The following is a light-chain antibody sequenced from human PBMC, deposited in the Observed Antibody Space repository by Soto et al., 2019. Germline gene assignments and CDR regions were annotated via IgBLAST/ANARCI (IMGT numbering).Light chain of an antibody. CDR1: QSVSSY. CDR3: QHRAGWPPALT. V-gene: IGKV3-11*01. CDR2: GAS. J-gene: IGKJ4*01. Sequence: EIVLTQSPATLSLSPGERAPLSCRARQSVSSYLAWYQQKPGQAPRLLIYGASTRATGIPARFSGSGSGTDFTLTISSLEPEDFAVYFCQHRAGWPPALTFGGGTKVDIK.